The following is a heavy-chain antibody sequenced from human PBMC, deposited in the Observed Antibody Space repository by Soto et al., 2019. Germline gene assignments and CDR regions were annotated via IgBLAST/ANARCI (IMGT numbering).Heavy chain of an antibody. D-gene: IGHD7-27*01. CDR2: ITDSGDDT. CDR1: GFTFNNYA. Sequence: PGGSLRLSCAASGFTFNNYAMGWVRQAPGKGLEWVSAITDSGDDTYYIDSVKGRFTISRDNSKSTLYLQMNSLRAEDTAVYYCAKPPDHPLGYFDYWGQGTLITVSS. CDR3: AKPPDHPLGYFDY. V-gene: IGHV3-23*01. J-gene: IGHJ4*02.